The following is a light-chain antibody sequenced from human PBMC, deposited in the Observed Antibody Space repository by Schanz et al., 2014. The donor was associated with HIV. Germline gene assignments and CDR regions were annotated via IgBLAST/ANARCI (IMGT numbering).Light chain of an antibody. Sequence: QSALTQPASVSGTPGQSITISCTGTSFDVGSSDFVSWYQVSPGAAPKLLLYEVTRRPSGVSNRFSGSKSDNTASLSIAGLQPEDEADYFCCSYVQFTRSVVFGGGTKLTVL. CDR2: EVT. V-gene: IGLV2-23*02. CDR1: SFDVGSSDF. J-gene: IGLJ2*01. CDR3: CSYVQFTRSVV.